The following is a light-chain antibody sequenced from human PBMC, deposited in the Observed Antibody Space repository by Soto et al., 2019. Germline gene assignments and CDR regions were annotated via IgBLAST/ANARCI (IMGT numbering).Light chain of an antibody. CDR1: QSVSSN. J-gene: IGKJ1*01. V-gene: IGKV3-15*01. Sequence: EIVMTQSPATLSVSPGERATLSCRASQSVSSNLAWYQQKPGQAPRLLIYGASTRATGIPARFSGSGSGTEFSMSSSSLPLEDFAVYYCQQYNNWPPWTFGQGTKVEIK. CDR2: GAS. CDR3: QQYNNWPPWT.